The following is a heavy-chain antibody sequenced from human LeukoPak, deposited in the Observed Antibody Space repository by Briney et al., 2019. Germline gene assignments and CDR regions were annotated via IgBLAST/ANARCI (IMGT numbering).Heavy chain of an antibody. CDR1: GFTFSSYW. D-gene: IGHD3-10*01. CDR3: ATTGDPNGWLWFGELLQEAYYFDY. V-gene: IGHV3-7*03. Sequence: GGSLRLSCAASGFTFSSYWMSWVRQAPGKGLEWVANIKQDGSEKYYVDSVKGRFTISRDNAKNSLYLQMNSLRAEDTAVYYCATTGDPNGWLWFGELLQEAYYFDYWGQGTLVTVSS. J-gene: IGHJ4*02. CDR2: IKQDGSEK.